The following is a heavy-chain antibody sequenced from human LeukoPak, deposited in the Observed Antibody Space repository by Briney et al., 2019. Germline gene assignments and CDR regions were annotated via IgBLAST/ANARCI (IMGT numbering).Heavy chain of an antibody. D-gene: IGHD3-3*01. CDR2: ISGSGGST. Sequence: PGGSLRLSCAASGFTFSSYAMSWVRQAPGKGLEWVSAISGSGGSTYYADSVKGRFTISRDNSKNTLYLQMNSLGAEDTAVYYCGGVVIPPYYYYGMDVWGQGTTVTVSS. CDR3: GGVVIPPYYYYGMDV. J-gene: IGHJ6*02. CDR1: GFTFSSYA. V-gene: IGHV3-23*01.